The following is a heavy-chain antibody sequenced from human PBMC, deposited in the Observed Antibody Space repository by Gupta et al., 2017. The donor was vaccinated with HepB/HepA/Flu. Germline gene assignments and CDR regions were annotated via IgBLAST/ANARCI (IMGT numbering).Heavy chain of an antibody. D-gene: IGHD5-24*01. J-gene: IGHJ4*02. V-gene: IGHV3-30*18. Sequence: QEQLVESGGGVVQPGRSLRLSCAASGFTFNMYGMHWVRQAPGKGLEWVAVISYDGGNTYYGDSVKGRFTISRDNSKNTLFLQMNSLRTEDTAVYYGAKDRDDYNDPLHYWGQGTLVTVSS. CDR1: GFTFNMYG. CDR3: AKDRDDYNDPLHY. CDR2: ISYDGGNT.